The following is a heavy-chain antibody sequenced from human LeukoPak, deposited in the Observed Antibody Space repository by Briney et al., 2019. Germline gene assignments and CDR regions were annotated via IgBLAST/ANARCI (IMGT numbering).Heavy chain of an antibody. CDR3: ARVRYDRPDYYYYGMDV. CDR2: IKQDGGEK. CDR1: GFTFSSYW. J-gene: IGHJ6*02. D-gene: IGHD3-16*01. V-gene: IGHV3-7*01. Sequence: GGSLRVSCAASGFTFSSYWMSWVRQAPGKGLEWVANIKQDGGEKYYVDSVKGRFTISRDNAKNSLYLQMNSLRAEDTAVYCCARVRYDRPDYYYYGMDVWGQGTTVTVSS.